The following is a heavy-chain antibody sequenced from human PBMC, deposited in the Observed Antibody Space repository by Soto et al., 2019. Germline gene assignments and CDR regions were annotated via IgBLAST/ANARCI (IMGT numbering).Heavy chain of an antibody. Sequence: QITLKESGPTLVKPTQTLTLTCTFSGFSLSTSGVGVGWIRQPPGKALEWLALIYWDDDKRYSPSLKSRLTITKDNSKNQVVLTMTHMDPLVTATYYCAHIVGIGAAYNWFVPWGQGTLITVSS. D-gene: IGHD6-13*01. CDR3: AHIVGIGAAYNWFVP. CDR2: IYWDDDK. J-gene: IGHJ5*02. V-gene: IGHV2-5*02. CDR1: GFSLSTSGVG.